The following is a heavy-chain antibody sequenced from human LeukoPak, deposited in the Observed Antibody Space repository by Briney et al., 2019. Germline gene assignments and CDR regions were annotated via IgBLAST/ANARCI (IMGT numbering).Heavy chain of an antibody. V-gene: IGHV1-69*13. CDR1: GGTFSSYG. CDR3: ARSYSSGWSLLRSYYYYGMDV. J-gene: IGHJ6*02. CDR2: IIPIFGTA. D-gene: IGHD6-19*01. Sequence: ASVKVSCKASGGTFSSYGISWVRQAPGQGLEWMGGIIPIFGTANYAQKFQGRVTITAGESTSTAYMELSSLRSEDTAVYYCARSYSSGWSLLRSYYYYGMDVWGQGTTVTVSS.